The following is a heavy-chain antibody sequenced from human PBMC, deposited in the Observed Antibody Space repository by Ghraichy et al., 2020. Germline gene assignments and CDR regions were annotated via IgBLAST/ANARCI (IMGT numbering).Heavy chain of an antibody. CDR1: GGSISSYY. Sequence: SETLSLTCTVSGGSISSYYWSWIRQPPGKGLEWIGYIYYSGSTNYNPSLKSRVTISVDTSKNQFSLKLSSVTAADTAVYYCARQDGARPDYYYYYGMDVWGQGTTVTVSS. D-gene: IGHD6-6*01. CDR3: ARQDGARPDYYYYYGMDV. CDR2: IYYSGST. V-gene: IGHV4-59*08. J-gene: IGHJ6*02.